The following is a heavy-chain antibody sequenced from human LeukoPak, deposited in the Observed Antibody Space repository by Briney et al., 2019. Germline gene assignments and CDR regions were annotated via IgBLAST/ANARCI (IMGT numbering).Heavy chain of an antibody. V-gene: IGHV3-30*18. CDR1: GFTFSSYG. CDR3: AKDLGAGYSYGGGVDY. CDR2: ISYDGSNK. D-gene: IGHD5-18*01. Sequence: QPGGSLRLSCAASGFTFSSYGMHWVRQAPGKGLEWVAVISYDGSNKYYADSVKGRFTISRDNSKNTLYLQMNSLRAEDTAVYYCAKDLGAGYSYGGGVDYWGQGTLVTVSS. J-gene: IGHJ4*02.